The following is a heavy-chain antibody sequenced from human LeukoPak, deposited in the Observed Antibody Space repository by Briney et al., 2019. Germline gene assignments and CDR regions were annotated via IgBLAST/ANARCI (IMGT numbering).Heavy chain of an antibody. J-gene: IGHJ5*02. V-gene: IGHV4-59*01. CDR1: GVSISSYY. CDR2: IYYSGST. Sequence: PSETLSLTCTVSGVSISSYYWSWIRQPPGKGLEWIGYIYYSGSTNYNPSLKSRVTISVDTSKNQFSLKLSSVTAADTAVYYCARDSLTSTLYGDYMNWFDPWGQGTLVTVSS. CDR3: ARDSLTSTLYGDYMNWFDP. D-gene: IGHD4-17*01.